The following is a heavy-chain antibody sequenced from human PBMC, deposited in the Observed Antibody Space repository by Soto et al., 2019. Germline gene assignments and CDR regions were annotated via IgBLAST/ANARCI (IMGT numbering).Heavy chain of an antibody. V-gene: IGHV4-34*01. D-gene: IGHD2-15*01. J-gene: IGHJ4*02. CDR1: GGSFSGYY. Sequence: SETLSLTCAVYGGSFSGYYWSWIRQPPGKGLEWIGEINHSGSTNYNPSLKSRVTISVDTSKNQFSLKLSSVTAADTAVYYCARRSVVAATLYFDYWGQGTLVSSPQ. CDR3: ARRSVVAATLYFDY. CDR2: INHSGST.